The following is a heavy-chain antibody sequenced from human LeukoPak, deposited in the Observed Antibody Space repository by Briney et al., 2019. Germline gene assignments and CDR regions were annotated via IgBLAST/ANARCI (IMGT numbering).Heavy chain of an antibody. Sequence: GGSLRLSCAASGFTVSSNYMSWVRQAPGKGLEWDSVIYSGGSTYYADSVKGRFTISRDNSKNTLYLQMNSLRAEDTAVCYCARALAEYGDYEHQGSYYYYYMDVWGTGTTVTVSS. CDR2: IYSGGST. D-gene: IGHD4-17*01. CDR1: GFTVSSNY. CDR3: ARALAEYGDYEHQGSYYYYYMDV. V-gene: IGHV3-53*01. J-gene: IGHJ6*03.